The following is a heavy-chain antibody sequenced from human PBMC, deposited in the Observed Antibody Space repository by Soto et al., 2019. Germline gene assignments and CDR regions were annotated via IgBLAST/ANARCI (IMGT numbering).Heavy chain of an antibody. CDR3: ARDLGDGYHFDY. Sequence: PSETLSLTCTVSGGSISSSSYYWGWIRQPPGKGLEWIGSIYYSGSTYYTPSLKSRVTISVDTSKNQFSLKLSSVTAADTAVYYCARDLGDGYHFDYWGQGTLVTVSS. CDR1: GGSISSSSYY. D-gene: IGHD5-12*01. J-gene: IGHJ4*02. CDR2: IYYSGST. V-gene: IGHV4-39*07.